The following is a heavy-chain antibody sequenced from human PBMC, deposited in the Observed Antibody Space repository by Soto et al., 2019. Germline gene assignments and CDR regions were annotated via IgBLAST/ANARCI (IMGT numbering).Heavy chain of an antibody. Sequence: RRLSCAASGFTFSSYWMSWVRQAPGKGLEWVANIKQDGSENNYVDSVKGRFTISRDNAKNSLYLQMNSLRAEDTAVYYCARDQIPLANPGYWGQGTLVTVSS. J-gene: IGHJ4*02. CDR3: ARDQIPLANPGY. CDR1: GFTFSSYW. D-gene: IGHD1-26*01. V-gene: IGHV3-7*03. CDR2: IKQDGSEN.